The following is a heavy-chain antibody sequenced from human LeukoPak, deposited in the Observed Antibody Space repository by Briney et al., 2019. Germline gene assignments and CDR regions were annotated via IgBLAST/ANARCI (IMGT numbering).Heavy chain of an antibody. Sequence: ASVKVSCKASGYTFTGYYMHWVRRAPGQGLEWMGWINPNSGGTNYAQKFQGRVTMTRDTSISTAYMELSRLRSDDTAVYYCARGGGYSYGWATDYWGQGTLVTVSS. CDR3: ARGGGYSYGWATDY. J-gene: IGHJ4*02. CDR2: INPNSGGT. D-gene: IGHD5-18*01. CDR1: GYTFTGYY. V-gene: IGHV1-2*02.